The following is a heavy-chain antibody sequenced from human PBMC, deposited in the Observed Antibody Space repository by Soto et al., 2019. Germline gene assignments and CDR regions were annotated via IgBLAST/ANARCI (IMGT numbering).Heavy chain of an antibody. CDR1: GFTVSSNY. CDR2: IYSGGST. Sequence: GGSLRLSCAASGFTVSSNYMSWVRQAPGKGLEWVSVIYSGGSTYYADSVKGRFTISRDNSKNTLYLQMNSLRAEDTAVYYCARVRGGRYYYYMDVWGKGTTVTVSS. D-gene: IGHD2-15*01. J-gene: IGHJ6*03. CDR3: ARVRGGRYYYYMDV. V-gene: IGHV3-66*01.